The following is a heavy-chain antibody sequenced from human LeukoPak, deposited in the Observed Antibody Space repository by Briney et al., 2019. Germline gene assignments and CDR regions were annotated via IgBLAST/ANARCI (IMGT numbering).Heavy chain of an antibody. J-gene: IGHJ4*02. V-gene: IGHV3-30*18. D-gene: IGHD5-18*01. CDR3: AKSFRAMVDY. CDR1: GFTFSSYG. Sequence: PGRSLRLSCAASGFTFSSYGMHWVRQAPGKGLEWVAVISYDGSNKYYADSVKGRFTISRDNPKNTLYLQMNSLRAEDTAVYYCAKSFRAMVDYWGQGTLVTVSS. CDR2: ISYDGSNK.